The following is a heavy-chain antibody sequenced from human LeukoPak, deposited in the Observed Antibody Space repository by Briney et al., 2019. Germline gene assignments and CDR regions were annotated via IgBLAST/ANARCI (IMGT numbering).Heavy chain of an antibody. J-gene: IGHJ6*03. CDR3: ERDLRYMRGWSASGIDV. CDR1: GYTFTSHG. V-gene: IGHV1-18*01. D-gene: IGHD6-19*01. Sequence: ASLTVSCTASGYTFTSHGISRVRQAPGQGLEWMGWISTYNGNTNYAQKLQGRVSMTTDTSTSTDYMDLRSLRSDDTAVDYCERDLRYMRGWSASGIDVWGKRTTGTIS. CDR2: ISTYNGNT.